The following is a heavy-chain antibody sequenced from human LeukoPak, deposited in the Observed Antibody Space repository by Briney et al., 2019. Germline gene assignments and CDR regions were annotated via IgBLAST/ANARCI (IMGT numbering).Heavy chain of an antibody. V-gene: IGHV4-39*01. CDR1: GGSISSSSYY. CDR2: IYYSGST. D-gene: IGHD1-26*01. J-gene: IGHJ4*02. CDR3: ARLLRTVGATEYYFDY. Sequence: SETLSLTCTVSGGSISSSSYYWGWIRQPPGKGLEWIGSIYYSGSTYYNPSLKSRVTISVDTSKNQFSLKLSSVTAADTAVYYCARLLRTVGATEYYFDYWGRGTLVTVSS.